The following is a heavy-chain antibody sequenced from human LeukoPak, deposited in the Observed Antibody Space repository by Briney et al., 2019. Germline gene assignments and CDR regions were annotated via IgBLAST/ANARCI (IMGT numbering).Heavy chain of an antibody. CDR3: AYPRAAVPMDV. CDR2: ISYDGSNK. J-gene: IGHJ6*03. CDR1: GFTFSSYA. Sequence: GGSLRLSCAASGFTFSSYAMHWVRQAPGKGLEWVAVISYDGSNKYYADSVKGRFTISRDNSKNTLYLQMNSLRAEDTAVYYCAYPRAAVPMDVWGKGTTVTVSS. D-gene: IGHD6-13*01. V-gene: IGHV3-30-3*01.